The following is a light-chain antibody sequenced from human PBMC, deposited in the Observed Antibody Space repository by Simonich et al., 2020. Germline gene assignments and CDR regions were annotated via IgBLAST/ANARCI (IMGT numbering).Light chain of an antibody. V-gene: IGKV1-17*03. J-gene: IGKJ4*01. CDR3: LQHNSYPLT. CDR1: QGISHY. Sequence: IQMTQSQSAMSASVGDIVTITCRASQGISHYLAWFQQKPGKVPKRLIYAAYRLQSWVPSTFSGSGSGTEFTLTISSLQPEDFATYYCLQHNSYPLTFGGGTKVEIK. CDR2: AAY.